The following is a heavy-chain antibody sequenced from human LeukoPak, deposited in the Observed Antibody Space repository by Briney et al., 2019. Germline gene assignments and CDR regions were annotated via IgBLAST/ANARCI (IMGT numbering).Heavy chain of an antibody. Sequence: GGSLRLSCVVSGFTFSNFWMTWVRQAPGKGLEWVANIKQDSSERNYEDSVKGRFTISRDNAKNSLYLQLSALRAEDTAVYYCARVLDNSSSKYQAIPYWGQGTLVTVSS. J-gene: IGHJ4*02. CDR1: GFTFSNFW. V-gene: IGHV3-7*01. CDR2: IKQDSSER. D-gene: IGHD6-6*01. CDR3: ARVLDNSSSKYQAIPY.